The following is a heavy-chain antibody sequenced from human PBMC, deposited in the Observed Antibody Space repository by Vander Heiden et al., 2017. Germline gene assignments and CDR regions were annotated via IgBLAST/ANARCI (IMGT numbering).Heavy chain of an antibody. D-gene: IGHD2-2*01. Sequence: QVQLQESGPGLVKPSETLSLTCTGSGGSISSYYWSWIRQPAGKGLEWIGRIYTSGSTNYNPSLKRRGTMSVDTSKNQFSLKLRSVTAAETAVYSGARARVYFNSTSGSVGYFDLWGLGTMVTVFS. CDR3: ARARVYFNSTSGSVGYFDL. V-gene: IGHV4-4*07. CDR1: GGSISSYY. CDR2: IYTSGST. J-gene: IGHJ2*01.